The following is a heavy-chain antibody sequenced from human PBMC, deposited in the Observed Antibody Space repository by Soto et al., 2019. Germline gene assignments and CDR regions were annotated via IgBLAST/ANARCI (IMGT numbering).Heavy chain of an antibody. J-gene: IGHJ4*02. CDR2: ISYDGTIK. CDR1: GFIFGDFG. V-gene: IGHV3-30*03. D-gene: IGHD1-1*01. Sequence: QVQLVESGGGLVQPGRSLRLSCSGSGFIFGDFGMHWVRQAPGTGLEWVAVISYDGTIKDYTDSVKDRFTISRDNSKHTVSLEMNTLRPVDMAVYYCGLDGYYWCQGTLVTVSS. CDR3: GLDGYY.